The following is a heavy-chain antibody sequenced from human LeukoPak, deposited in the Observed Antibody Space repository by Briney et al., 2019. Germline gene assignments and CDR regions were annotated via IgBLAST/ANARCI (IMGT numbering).Heavy chain of an antibody. V-gene: IGHV1-18*01. J-gene: IGHJ6*02. Sequence: ASVKVSCKASGYTFTSYGISWVRQAPGQGLEWMGWISAYNGNTNYAQKLQGRVTMTTDTSTSTAYMELRSLRSDDTAVYYCASVSSSGYYPASSDYYYGMDVWGQGTTVTVSS. CDR2: ISAYNGNT. D-gene: IGHD3-22*01. CDR3: ASVSSSGYYPASSDYYYGMDV. CDR1: GYTFTSYG.